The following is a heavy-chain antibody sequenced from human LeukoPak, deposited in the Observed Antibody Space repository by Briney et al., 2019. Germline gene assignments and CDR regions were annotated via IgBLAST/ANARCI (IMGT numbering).Heavy chain of an antibody. CDR2: ISGSGGST. CDR3: AKRGIGMPNDAFDI. CDR1: GFTFNSFG. D-gene: IGHD1-1*01. V-gene: IGHV3-23*01. J-gene: IGHJ3*02. Sequence: GGSLRLSCAASGFTFNSFGMNWVRQAPGKGLEWVSAISGSGGSTYYADSVKGRFTISRDNSKNTLYLQMNSLRAEDTAVYYCAKRGIGMPNDAFDIWGQGTMVTVSS.